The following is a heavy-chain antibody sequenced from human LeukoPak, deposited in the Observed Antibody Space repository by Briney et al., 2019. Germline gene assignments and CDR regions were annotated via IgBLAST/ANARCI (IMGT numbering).Heavy chain of an antibody. CDR2: ITGSSGYI. D-gene: IGHD3-3*01. J-gene: IGHJ4*02. Sequence: PGGSLRLSCAASGFTFSSYSMNWVRQARGKGLEWLSFITGSSGYIYYSDSVKGRFTISRDDAKNSLWLQMNSLRAEDTAVYYCARVRSGYYIDCWGQGTLVTVSS. CDR3: ARVRSGYYIDC. V-gene: IGHV3-21*01. CDR1: GFTFSSYS.